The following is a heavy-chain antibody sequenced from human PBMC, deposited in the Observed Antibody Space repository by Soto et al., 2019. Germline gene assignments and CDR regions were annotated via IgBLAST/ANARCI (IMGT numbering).Heavy chain of an antibody. J-gene: IGHJ4*02. CDR1: GFIFSDYW. CDR3: ARDGEEPGLDLDY. CDR2: INQDGREK. V-gene: IGHV3-7*01. D-gene: IGHD3-16*01. Sequence: EVHLVESGGNLVQPGGSLRLSCAASGFIFSDYWMNWVRQVPGKGLEWVASINQDGREKYYVDSVKGRFTISRDNAKNSLYLQVNGLRAEDTAVYYCARDGEEPGLDLDYWGQGTLVTVSS.